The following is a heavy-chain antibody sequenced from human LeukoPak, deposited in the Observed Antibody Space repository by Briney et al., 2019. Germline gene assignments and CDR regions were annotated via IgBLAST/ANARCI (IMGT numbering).Heavy chain of an antibody. Sequence: ASVKVSCKASGGTLSSYAISWVRQAPGQGLEWMGGIIPIFGTANYAQKFQGRVTITADESTSTAYMELSSLRSEDTAVYYCARDPKSIFGDAFDIWGQGTMVTVSS. D-gene: IGHD3-3*01. V-gene: IGHV1-69*01. J-gene: IGHJ3*02. CDR2: IIPIFGTA. CDR1: GGTLSSYA. CDR3: ARDPKSIFGDAFDI.